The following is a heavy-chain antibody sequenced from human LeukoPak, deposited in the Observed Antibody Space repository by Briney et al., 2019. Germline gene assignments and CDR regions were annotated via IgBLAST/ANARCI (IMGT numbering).Heavy chain of an antibody. V-gene: IGHV3-15*07. CDR1: GFTFRRYD. CDR3: TTGAGRGY. CDR2: IKSKTDGGTT. D-gene: IGHD3-10*01. J-gene: IGHJ4*02. Sequence: GGSLRLSCASSGFTFRRYDMNWVRQAPGKGLEWVGRIKSKTDGGTTDYAAPVKGRFTISRGDSKNTLYLQMNSLKTEDTAVYYCTTGAGRGYWGQGTLVTVSS.